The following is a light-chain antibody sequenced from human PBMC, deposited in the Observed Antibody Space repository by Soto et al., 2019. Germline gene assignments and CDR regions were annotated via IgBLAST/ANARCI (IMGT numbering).Light chain of an antibody. Sequence: DIQLTQSPSFLSPSIGESVTITCRASHVISTSLAWYQVKPGKAPKLLIYDASSLESGVPSRFSGSGSGTEFTLTISSLQPDDLATYYCQQYSSYPWTFGQGTKVDIK. J-gene: IGKJ1*01. V-gene: IGKV1-9*01. CDR3: QQYSSYPWT. CDR1: HVISTS. CDR2: DAS.